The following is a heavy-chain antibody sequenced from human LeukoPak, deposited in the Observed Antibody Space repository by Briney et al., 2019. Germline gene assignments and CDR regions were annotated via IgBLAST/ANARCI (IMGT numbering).Heavy chain of an antibody. J-gene: IGHJ4*02. D-gene: IGHD4-23*01. CDR1: GFTFTSYA. CDR2: LFSGGTP. Sequence: GGSLRLSCAASGFTFTSYAMSWVRQAPGKGLEWVSVLFSGGTPYYADSVKGRFTISRDKSKNTLFLQMDSLRVEDTAVYYCVRGTTVATLYSFDYWGQGTLVTVSS. V-gene: IGHV3-53*01. CDR3: VRGTTVATLYSFDY.